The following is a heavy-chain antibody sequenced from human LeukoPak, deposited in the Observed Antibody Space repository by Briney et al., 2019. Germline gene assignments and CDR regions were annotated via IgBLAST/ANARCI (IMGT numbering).Heavy chain of an antibody. V-gene: IGHV3-21*01. CDR2: ISSSSSYI. J-gene: IGHJ4*02. D-gene: IGHD3-22*01. Sequence: GGSLRLSCAASGFTFSSYSMNWVRQAPGKGLEWVSSISSSSSYIYYADSVKGRFIISRDNAKNSLYLQMNSLRAEDTAVYYCARAGYYDSSGYYYYFDYWGQGTLVTVSS. CDR3: ARAGYYDSSGYYYYFDY. CDR1: GFTFSSYS.